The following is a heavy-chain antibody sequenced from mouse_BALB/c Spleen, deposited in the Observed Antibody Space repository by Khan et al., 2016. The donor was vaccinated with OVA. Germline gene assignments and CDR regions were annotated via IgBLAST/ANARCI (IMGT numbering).Heavy chain of an antibody. CDR1: GFSLTDYG. CDR3: AKGVWSYYFAFDY. J-gene: IGHJ4*01. V-gene: IGHV2-6-5*01. D-gene: IGHD2-10*02. CDR2: IWGGGTT. Sequence: QVQLKESGPGLVAPSQNLSITCTVSGFSLTDYGVSWIRQPPGKGLEWLGVIWGGGTTYYNSALKSRLSISKDNSKSQVFLQMNSLQTDDTAMYYCAKGVWSYYFAFDYWGQGTSVTVSS.